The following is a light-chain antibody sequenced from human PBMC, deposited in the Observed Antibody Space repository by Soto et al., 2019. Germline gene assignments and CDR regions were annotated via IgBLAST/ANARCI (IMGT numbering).Light chain of an antibody. J-gene: IGLJ1*01. CDR1: SSNIGAGYD. V-gene: IGLV1-40*01. Sequence: QSVLTQPPSVSGAPGQRVTISCTGSSSNIGAGYDVHWYQQLPGTAPKLLIYGNSNRPSGVPDRFSGSKSGTSASLAITGHQAEDEADYYCQSYDSSLSANVFGTGTKVTVL. CDR3: QSYDSSLSANV. CDR2: GNS.